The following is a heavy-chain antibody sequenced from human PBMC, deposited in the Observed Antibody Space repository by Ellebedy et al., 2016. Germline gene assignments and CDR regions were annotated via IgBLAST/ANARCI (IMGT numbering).Heavy chain of an antibody. J-gene: IGHJ6*02. CDR2: IKQDGSGK. D-gene: IGHD3-10*01. Sequence: GGSLRLSXAASGFTFSSYSMNWVRQAPGKGLEWVANIKQDGSGKYYVDSVKGRFTISRDNAKNSLYLQMNSLRAEDTAVYYCARVGYGSGSYFPGSYGMDVWGQGTTVTVSS. CDR1: GFTFSSYS. V-gene: IGHV3-7*01. CDR3: ARVGYGSGSYFPGSYGMDV.